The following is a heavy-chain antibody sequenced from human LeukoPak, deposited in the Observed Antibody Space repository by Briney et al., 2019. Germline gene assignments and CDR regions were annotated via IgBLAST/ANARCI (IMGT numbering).Heavy chain of an antibody. Sequence: GGSLRLSCVASGFTFSSYEMNWVRQAPGKGLEWLSYIGSSDSTTHYADSVKGRFTISRDNAKNTVYLQMNSLRVEDTAMYFCASVRLPGDAFDIWGQGTRVTVSS. CDR2: IGSSDSTT. CDR3: ASVRLPGDAFDI. V-gene: IGHV3-48*03. CDR1: GFTFSSYE. J-gene: IGHJ3*02.